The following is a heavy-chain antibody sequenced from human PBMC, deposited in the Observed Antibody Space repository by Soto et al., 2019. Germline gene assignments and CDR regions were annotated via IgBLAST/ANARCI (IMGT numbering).Heavy chain of an antibody. V-gene: IGHV3-23*01. CDR2: ISGSGGST. CDR1: GFTFSSYA. Sequence: GGSLRLSCAASGFTFSSYAMSWVRQAPGKGLEWVSAISGSGGSTYYADSVKGRFTISRDNSKNTLYLQMNSLRAEDTAVYYCAKVTGVVPAAKRVFDYWGQGTLVTVSS. J-gene: IGHJ4*02. CDR3: AKVTGVVPAAKRVFDY. D-gene: IGHD2-2*01.